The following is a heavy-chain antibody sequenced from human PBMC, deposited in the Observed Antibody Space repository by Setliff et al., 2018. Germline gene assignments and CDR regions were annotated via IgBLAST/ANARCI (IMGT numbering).Heavy chain of an antibody. CDR3: VRSSAPQVVLAADFDF. J-gene: IGHJ4*02. V-gene: IGHV1-18*04. Sequence: GASVKVSCKASGYTFNNYFLHWVRQAPGQGLEWMGRFHPYSGHTNYAQWLQGRVTMTTDTSATTVYMELRSLRSDDTAVYYCVRSSAPQVVLAADFDFWGQGTPVTVSS. D-gene: IGHD6-19*01. CDR2: FHPYSGHT. CDR1: GYTFNNYF.